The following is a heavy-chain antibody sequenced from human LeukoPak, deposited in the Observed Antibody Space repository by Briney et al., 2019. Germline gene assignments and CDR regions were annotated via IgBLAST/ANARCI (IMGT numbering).Heavy chain of an antibody. V-gene: IGHV1-69*13. CDR2: IIPIFGTA. Sequence: GASVKVSCKASGGTFSSYAFSWVRQAPGQGLEWMGGIIPIFGTANYAQKFQGRVTITADESTSTAYMELSSLRSEDTAVYYCARDRPEADDYGDYRYYYYMDVWGKGTTVTISS. CDR3: ARDRPEADDYGDYRYYYYMDV. J-gene: IGHJ6*03. D-gene: IGHD4-17*01. CDR1: GGTFSSYA.